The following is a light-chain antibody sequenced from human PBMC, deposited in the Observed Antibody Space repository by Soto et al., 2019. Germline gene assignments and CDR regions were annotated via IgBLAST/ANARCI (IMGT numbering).Light chain of an antibody. V-gene: IGKV1-5*01. CDR2: HAS. CDR3: QQYNRYSYT. Sequence: DIQMTQSPSTLSASVGDRVTITCRASQSISTYLAWYQQKPGKAPKLLIYHASNLESGGPSRFSGSGSGTEFTLTISSRQPDDFATYYCQQYNRYSYTFGQGTKLEIK. CDR1: QSISTY. J-gene: IGKJ2*01.